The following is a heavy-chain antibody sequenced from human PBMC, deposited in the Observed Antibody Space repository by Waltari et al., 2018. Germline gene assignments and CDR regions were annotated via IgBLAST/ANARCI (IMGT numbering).Heavy chain of an antibody. CDR1: GGSIGSYS. J-gene: IGHJ1*01. V-gene: IGHV4-59*01. CDR3: ARVGIVRGAPTEYFQH. CDR2: IYYSGST. D-gene: IGHD3-10*01. Sequence: QVQLQESGPGLVTPTEPLSLTCNVSGGSIGSYSWSWIRQTPGKGLEWIGYIYYSGSTNYNPSLKSRVTISVDTSKNQFSLKLSSVTAADTAVYYCARVGIVRGAPTEYFQHWGQGTLVTVSS.